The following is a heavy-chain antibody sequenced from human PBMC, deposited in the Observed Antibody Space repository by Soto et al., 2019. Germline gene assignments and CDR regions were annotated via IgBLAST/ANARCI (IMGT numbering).Heavy chain of an antibody. D-gene: IGHD3-9*01. V-gene: IGHV3-66*01. J-gene: IGHJ4*02. CDR2: IYSGGNT. CDR3: ATLTKYDILTGYYPC. CDR1: GFTISSNY. Sequence: EVQLVESGGGLVQPGGSLRLSCAASGFTISSNYMSWVRQAPGKGLEWVSVIYSGGNTYYADSVKGRFTISRDNSKNTLHRQMTSQRAEDTAVYYCATLTKYDILTGYYPCWGQGTVVTVSS.